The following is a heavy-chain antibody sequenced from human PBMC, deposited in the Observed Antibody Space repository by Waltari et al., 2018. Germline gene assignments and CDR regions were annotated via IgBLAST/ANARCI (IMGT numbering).Heavy chain of an antibody. D-gene: IGHD6-19*01. CDR2: LSYDGSNK. CDR3: ARENRQWLAPEPYYFDY. V-gene: IGHV3-30*04. J-gene: IGHJ4*02. Sequence: QVQLVESGGGVVQIGRSLRLACAASECIFSTYACPWVRQAPGKGLEWVAVLSYDGSNKYYADSLKGRFTISRDNSNNTLYLQMNTLTPEDTAVYFCARENRQWLAPEPYYFDYWGLGTLVTVTS. CDR1: ECIFSTYA.